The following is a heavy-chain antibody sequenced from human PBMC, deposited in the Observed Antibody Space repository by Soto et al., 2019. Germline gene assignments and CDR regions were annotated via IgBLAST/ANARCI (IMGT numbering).Heavy chain of an antibody. CDR3: ARGLGSHCSSTSCPSLWFDP. D-gene: IGHD2-2*01. Sequence: PSETLSLTCAVYGGSFSGYYWSWIRQPPGKGLEWIGEINHSGSTNYNPSLKSRVTIPVDTSKNQFSLKLSSVTAADTAVYYCARGLGSHCSSTSCPSLWFDPWGQGTLVTVSS. CDR1: GGSFSGYY. CDR2: INHSGST. J-gene: IGHJ5*02. V-gene: IGHV4-34*01.